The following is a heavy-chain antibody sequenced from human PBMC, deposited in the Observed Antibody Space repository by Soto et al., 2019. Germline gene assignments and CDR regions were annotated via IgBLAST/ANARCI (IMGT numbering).Heavy chain of an antibody. CDR2: IKSKADGGTA. Sequence: VGSLRLSCAASGLDLSHPWMTWVRQAAGKGLEWVGHIKSKADGGTADYAAPVKGRFTISRDDSKNMVYLQMNSLKTEDAAVYYCTTGIYYDLLTGYHNVAYWGQGTLVTVSS. J-gene: IGHJ4*02. CDR3: TTGIYYDLLTGYHNVAY. V-gene: IGHV3-15*01. D-gene: IGHD3-9*01. CDR1: GLDLSHPW.